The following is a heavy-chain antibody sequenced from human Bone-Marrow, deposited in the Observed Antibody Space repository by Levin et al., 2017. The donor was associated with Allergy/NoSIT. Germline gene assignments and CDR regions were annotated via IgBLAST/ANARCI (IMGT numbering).Heavy chain of an antibody. J-gene: IGHJ4*02. Sequence: ASVKVSCKASGYTFTDSYLHWVRQAPGQGLEWMGMLNPDTGDTDYAQRFQGWVTMTRDTSIITAYLEVNSLKSDDTALYYCAKQFCDSTSCYPYFDYWGQGSLVTVSS. CDR1: GYTFTDSY. CDR2: LNPDTGDT. V-gene: IGHV1-2*04. D-gene: IGHD2-2*01. CDR3: AKQFCDSTSCYPYFDY.